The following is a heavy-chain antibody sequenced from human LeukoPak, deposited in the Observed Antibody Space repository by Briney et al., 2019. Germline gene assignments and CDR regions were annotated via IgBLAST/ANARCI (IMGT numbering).Heavy chain of an antibody. V-gene: IGHV4-4*07. CDR2: IYSSGRT. CDR1: GGSISSYY. D-gene: IGHD2-2*02. J-gene: IGHJ6*03. CDR3: ARGGGIPDPDYYYYYYMDV. Sequence: SETLSLTCIVSGGSISSYYWSWIRQPAGKGLEWIGRIYSSGRTNYNASLKSRVTTSVDTSKNQFSLKLSSVTAADTAVYYCARGGGIPDPDYYYYYYMDVWGKGTTVTVSS.